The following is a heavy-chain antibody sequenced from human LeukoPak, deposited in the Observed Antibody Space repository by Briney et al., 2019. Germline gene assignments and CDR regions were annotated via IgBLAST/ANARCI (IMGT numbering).Heavy chain of an antibody. CDR2: ISTSGDSV. D-gene: IGHD3-16*01. J-gene: IGHJ5*02. V-gene: IGHV3-11*01. CDR3: ARDRQFRLHDP. Sequence: GGSLRLSCTAPGFTFSDYYMSWIRQAPGKELEWLSYISTSGDSVSYVDFVKGRFTISRDNAKNSLYLQIDSLRAEDTAMYYCARDRQFRLHDPWGQGILVTVSS. CDR1: GFTFSDYY.